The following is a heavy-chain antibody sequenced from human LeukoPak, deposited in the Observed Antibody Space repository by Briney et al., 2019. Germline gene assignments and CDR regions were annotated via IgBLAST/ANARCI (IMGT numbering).Heavy chain of an antibody. CDR2: ISYSWST. CDR1: AGSINTYY. CDR3: ARGPYCSGASCYASGAFDM. V-gene: IGHV4-59*01. J-gene: IGHJ3*02. Sequence: SETLSLTCTVSAGSINTYYWSWIRQPPGKGLEWIGYISYSWSTNYNPSLKSRVTISVDTSKNQFSLKLSSVTAADTAVYYCARGPYCSGASCYASGAFDMWGQGTLVTVSS. D-gene: IGHD2-2*01.